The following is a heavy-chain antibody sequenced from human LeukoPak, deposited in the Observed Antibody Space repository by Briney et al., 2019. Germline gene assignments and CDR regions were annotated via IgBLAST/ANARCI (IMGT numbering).Heavy chain of an antibody. Sequence: GESLKISCKGSGYSFANFWIGWVRQMPGKGREWMGIIYPGDSDTRYSPSFRGQVTISVDESSRTAHLQWSSLKASDSAMYYCARVSRSRRSGYTSGVLYWGQGTLVSVSS. CDR2: IYPGDSDT. V-gene: IGHV5-51*01. J-gene: IGHJ4*02. D-gene: IGHD5-12*01. CDR3: ARVSRSRRSGYTSGVLY. CDR1: GYSFANFW.